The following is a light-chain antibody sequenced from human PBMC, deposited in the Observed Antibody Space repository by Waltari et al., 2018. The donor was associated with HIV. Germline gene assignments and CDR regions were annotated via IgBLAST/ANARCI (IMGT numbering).Light chain of an antibody. CDR1: SGSVSTSYY. CDR2: RTN. V-gene: IGLV8-61*01. Sequence: QTVVTQEPSFPVSPGGTVTLTCGLSSGSVSTSYYPSWYQQTPGQAPRTLIYRTNTRSSGVPDRFSGSILGNKAALTITGAQADDESDYYWVLYMGSGIGVFGGGTKLTVL. J-gene: IGLJ3*02. CDR3: VLYMGSGIGV.